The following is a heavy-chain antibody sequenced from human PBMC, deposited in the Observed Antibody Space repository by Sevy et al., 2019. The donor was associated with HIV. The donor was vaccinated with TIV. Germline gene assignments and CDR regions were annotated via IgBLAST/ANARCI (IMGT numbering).Heavy chain of an antibody. CDR1: GGSFSGYY. D-gene: IGHD2-2*01. CDR2: INHSGST. CDR3: ARSPPIVVVPGAPSWFDP. Sequence: SETLSLTCAVHGGSFSGYYWNWIRQPPGKGLEWIGEINHSGSTNYNSSLKSRVTISVDTSKNQFSLKLSFVTAADTAVYYCARSPPIVVVPGAPSWFDPWGQGTPVTVSS. J-gene: IGHJ5*02. V-gene: IGHV4-34*01.